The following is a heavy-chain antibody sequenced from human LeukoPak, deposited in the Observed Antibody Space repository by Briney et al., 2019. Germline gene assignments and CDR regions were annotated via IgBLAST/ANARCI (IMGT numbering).Heavy chain of an antibody. CDR1: GFTFDDYG. D-gene: IGHD3-22*01. CDR2: INWNGGST. Sequence: GGSLRLSCAASGFTFDDYGMSWVRQAPGKGLEWVSGINWNGGSTGYADSVKGRFTISRDNAKNSLYLQMNSLRAEDTAVYYCARDAYDSSGYSAFDIWGQGTMVTFSS. J-gene: IGHJ3*02. V-gene: IGHV3-20*04. CDR3: ARDAYDSSGYSAFDI.